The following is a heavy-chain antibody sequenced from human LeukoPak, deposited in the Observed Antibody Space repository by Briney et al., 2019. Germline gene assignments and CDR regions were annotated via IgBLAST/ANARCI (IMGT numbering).Heavy chain of an antibody. CDR1: GGTFSSYA. V-gene: IGHV1-69*04. CDR3: ARIGYYYGMDV. J-gene: IGHJ6*02. D-gene: IGHD2-15*01. Sequence: SVKVSCKASGGTFSSYAISWVRQAPGQGLEWMGRIIPIFGIANYAQKFQGRVTITADKSTSTAYMELSSLRSEDTAVYYCARIGYYYGMDVWGQGTTVTVSS. CDR2: IIPIFGIA.